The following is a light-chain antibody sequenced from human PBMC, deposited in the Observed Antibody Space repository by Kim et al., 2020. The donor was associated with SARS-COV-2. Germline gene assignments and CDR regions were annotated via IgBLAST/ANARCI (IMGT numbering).Light chain of an antibody. J-gene: IGLJ3*02. CDR1: SCGDKS. CDR3: QVWDTNSDHPGV. CDR2: YDN. Sequence: PGGTARITCGGNSCGDKSVPWYQKKPGPAPLLVIYYDNARPSGIPERFSGSNSGNTATLTISRVEPGDEADYHCQVWDTNSDHPGVFGGGTQLTVL. V-gene: IGLV3-21*04.